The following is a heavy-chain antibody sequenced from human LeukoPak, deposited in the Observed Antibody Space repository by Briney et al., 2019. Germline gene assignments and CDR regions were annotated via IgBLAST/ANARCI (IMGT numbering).Heavy chain of an antibody. V-gene: IGHV4-34*01. Sequence: SETLSLTCAVYGGSFSDYYGSWIRQPPGKGLEWIGEINHSGSTNYNPSLKSRVTISVDTSKNQFSLKLSSVTAADTAVYYCARIYTAMGYGYFDYWGQGNMVTVSS. CDR1: GGSFSDYY. CDR2: INHSGST. J-gene: IGHJ4*02. CDR3: ARIYTAMGYGYFDY. D-gene: IGHD5-18*01.